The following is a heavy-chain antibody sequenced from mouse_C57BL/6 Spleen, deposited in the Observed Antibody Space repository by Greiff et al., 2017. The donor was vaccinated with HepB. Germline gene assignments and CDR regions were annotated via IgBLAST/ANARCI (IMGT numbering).Heavy chain of an antibody. CDR3: ARDHDYDLGFAY. J-gene: IGHJ3*01. CDR2: ISDGGSYT. CDR1: GFTFSSYA. Sequence: EVKLMESGGGLVKPGGSLKLSCAASGFTFSSYAMYWVRQTPEKRLEWVATISDGGSYTYYTDNVKGRFTLSRDKAKNNLYLQMSHLKSEDTAMYYCARDHDYDLGFAYWGQGTLVTVSA. D-gene: IGHD2-4*01. V-gene: IGHV5-4*01.